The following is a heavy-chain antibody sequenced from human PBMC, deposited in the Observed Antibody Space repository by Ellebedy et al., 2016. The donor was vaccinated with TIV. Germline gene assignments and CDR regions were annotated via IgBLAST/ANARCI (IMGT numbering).Heavy chain of an antibody. CDR3: ARTTDVLTGYPAMFDS. Sequence: SGPTLVTPTQTLTLTCTFSGFSLSTSGVCVTWIRQPPGKALEWLARIDWDDDKFYTTSLKSRITISKDTSKNQVVLTLTHMDPVDTATYFCARTTDVLTGYPAMFDSWGQGTLVTVSS. CDR1: GFSLSTSGVC. J-gene: IGHJ4*02. CDR2: IDWDDDK. D-gene: IGHD3-9*01. V-gene: IGHV2-70*17.